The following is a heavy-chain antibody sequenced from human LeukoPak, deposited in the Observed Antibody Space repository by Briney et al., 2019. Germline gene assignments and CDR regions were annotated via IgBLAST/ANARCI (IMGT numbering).Heavy chain of an antibody. CDR2: ISSSSSYI. V-gene: IGHV3-21*01. J-gene: IGHJ5*02. CDR3: ARMVRGVSGDNWFDP. CDR1: GFTFSSYS. Sequence: PGGSLRLSCAASGFTFSSYSMNWVRQAPGKGLEWVSSISSSSSYIYYADSVKGRFTISRDNAKNSLYLQMNSLRAEDTAVHYCARMVRGVSGDNWFDPWGQGTLVTVSS. D-gene: IGHD3-10*01.